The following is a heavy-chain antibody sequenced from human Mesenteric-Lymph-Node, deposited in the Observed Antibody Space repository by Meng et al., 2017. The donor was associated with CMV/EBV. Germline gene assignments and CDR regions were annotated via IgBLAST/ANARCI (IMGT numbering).Heavy chain of an antibody. V-gene: IGHV3-9*01. D-gene: IGHD3-22*01. Sequence: GGSLRLSCAASGFTFDDYAMHWVRQAPGKGLEWVSGISWNSGSIGYADSVKGRFTISRDNAKNTLYLQMDSLRPEDTAVYYCAKGSDSGGYNYAFDYWGQGTLVTVSS. CDR3: AKGSDSGGYNYAFDY. CDR2: ISWNSGSI. J-gene: IGHJ4*02. CDR1: GFTFDDYA.